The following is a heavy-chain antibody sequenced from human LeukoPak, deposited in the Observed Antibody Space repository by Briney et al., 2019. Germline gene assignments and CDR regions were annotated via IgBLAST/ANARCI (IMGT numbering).Heavy chain of an antibody. J-gene: IGHJ4*01. CDR1: GFTFTSVS. CDR2: IGHVAGDI. V-gene: IGHV3-21*01. CDR3: ARDPYAGSMFDY. D-gene: IGHD1-1*01. Sequence: GGSLLSCVTSGFTFTSVSMSWVRQAPGQGLEWVAFIGHVAGDIFYGDSVKGRFNISRDDAKGSVYLQMNSLRVDDTAVYFCARDPYAGSMFDYWGHGTLVTVSS.